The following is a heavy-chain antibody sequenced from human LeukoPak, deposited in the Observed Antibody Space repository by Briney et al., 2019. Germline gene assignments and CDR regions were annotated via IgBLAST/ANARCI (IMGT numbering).Heavy chain of an antibody. CDR3: ARDAVDIVVVPAAPGGY. J-gene: IGHJ4*02. CDR1: GYTFTSYA. Sequence: ASVNVSCKASGYTFTSYAISWVRQAPGQGLEWMGWISAYNGNTNYAQKLQGRVTMTTDTSTSTAYMELRSLRSDDTAVYYCARDAVDIVVVPAAPGGYWGQGTLVTVSS. CDR2: ISAYNGNT. D-gene: IGHD2-2*03. V-gene: IGHV1-18*01.